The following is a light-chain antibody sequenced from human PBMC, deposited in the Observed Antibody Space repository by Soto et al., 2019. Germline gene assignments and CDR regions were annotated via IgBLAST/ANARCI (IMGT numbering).Light chain of an antibody. CDR3: HHFSSYST. Sequence: DIQMTQSPSTLSASVGDRVTITCRASQSIDNWLAWYQQKPGKAPKLLIYAASTLETGVPSRFSGSGSGTEFTLTIKSLQPDDFATYYCHHFSSYSTFVQGTKV. J-gene: IGKJ1*01. V-gene: IGKV1-5*01. CDR1: QSIDNW. CDR2: AAS.